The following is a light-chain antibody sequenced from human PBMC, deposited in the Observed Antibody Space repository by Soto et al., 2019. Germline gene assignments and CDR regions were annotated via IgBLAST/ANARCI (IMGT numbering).Light chain of an antibody. V-gene: IGKV3-15*01. CDR2: GAS. J-gene: IGKJ4*01. Sequence: EIVMTQSPATLSVSPGERATFSCRASQSVSSNLAWYQEKPGQAPRLLIYGASTRATGIPARFSGSGSGTEFTLTISSLQSEDFEVYYCQQYDSWPLTFGGRTQVAIK. CDR3: QQYDSWPLT. CDR1: QSVSSN.